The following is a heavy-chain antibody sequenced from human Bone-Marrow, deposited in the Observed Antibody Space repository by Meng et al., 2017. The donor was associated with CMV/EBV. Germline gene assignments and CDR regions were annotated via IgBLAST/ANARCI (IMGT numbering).Heavy chain of an antibody. D-gene: IGHD1-26*01. CDR2: ISDNGYSI. CDR3: VGLPKSGHWHFDL. CDR1: GFTFTDFY. V-gene: IGHV3-11*04. Sequence: GGSLRLSCAASGFTFTDFYMSWIRQAPGKGLEWISYISDNGYSIYYVESVKGRFTISRDNAKNSLFLQMNSLRAEDTAVYYCVGLPKSGHWHFDLCGRGTLVTVSS. J-gene: IGHJ2*01.